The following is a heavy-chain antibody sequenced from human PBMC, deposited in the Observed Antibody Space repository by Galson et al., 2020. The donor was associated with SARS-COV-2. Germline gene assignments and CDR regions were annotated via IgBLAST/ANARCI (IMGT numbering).Heavy chain of an antibody. V-gene: IGHV3-74*01. D-gene: IGHD3-16*01. Sequence: GGSLRLSCAASGFTFSSYAMHWVRQAPGKGLVWVSRIYSEGSSTSYADSVKGRFTISGDDAKNTLYLHMRSLRAEDTAGYYCARGDMRNDYFDYWGQGTLVTVSS. CDR2: IYSEGSST. CDR3: ARGDMRNDYFDY. CDR1: GFTFSSYA. J-gene: IGHJ4*02.